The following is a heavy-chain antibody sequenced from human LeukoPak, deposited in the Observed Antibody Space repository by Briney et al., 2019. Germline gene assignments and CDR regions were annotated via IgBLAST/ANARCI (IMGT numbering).Heavy chain of an antibody. CDR2: ISSSSSTI. V-gene: IGHV3-21*01. D-gene: IGHD1-26*01. CDR3: AKPGPATTNSYGMDV. CDR1: GFTFSTYS. Sequence: GGSLRLSCAASGFTFSTYSMNWVRPAPGKGLEWVSAISSSSSTIFYADSLKGRFTISRDNAKNSLYLQMNSLRAEDTAVYYCAKPGPATTNSYGMDVWGQGTTVTVSS. J-gene: IGHJ6*02.